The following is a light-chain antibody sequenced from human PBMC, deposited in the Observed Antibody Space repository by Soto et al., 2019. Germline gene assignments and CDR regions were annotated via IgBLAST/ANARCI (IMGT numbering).Light chain of an antibody. CDR1: QGISNN. CDR2: AAS. CDR3: QKYNSAPLT. Sequence: DIQMTQSPSSLSASVGDRVTITCRASQGISNNLAWYQQKPGKVPKLLIYAASTLQSGVPSRFIGSGSGTDFTFTISSLHPEDVATYYCQKYNSAPLTFGGGPRWRSN. J-gene: IGKJ4*01. V-gene: IGKV1-27*01.